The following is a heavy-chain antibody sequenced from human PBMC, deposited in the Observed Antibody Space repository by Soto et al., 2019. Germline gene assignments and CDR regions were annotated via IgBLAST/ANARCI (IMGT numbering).Heavy chain of an antibody. CDR3: ARLQYTVVTDIDV. V-gene: IGHV4-59*03. Sequence: SETLSLTCTVSGGSINNYYWNWIRQPPGKGLEWIGYVSYSGRTNYNPSLKSRVNMLVDKSKNQFSLNLTSVAAADTAVYYCARLQYTVVTDIDVWGQGTMVTVS. D-gene: IGHD2-21*02. J-gene: IGHJ3*01. CDR2: VSYSGRT. CDR1: GGSINNYY.